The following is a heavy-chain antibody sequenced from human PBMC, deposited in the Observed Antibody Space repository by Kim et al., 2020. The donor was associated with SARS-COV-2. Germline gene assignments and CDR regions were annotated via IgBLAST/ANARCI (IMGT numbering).Heavy chain of an antibody. V-gene: IGHV3-48*02. D-gene: IGHD5-18*01. CDR1: GFTFSSYS. CDR2: ISSSSSTI. J-gene: IGHJ6*02. CDR3: ARDHGLQLWFHTYYYYGMDV. Sequence: GGSLRLSCAASGFTFSSYSMNWVRQAPGKGLEWFSYISSSSSTIYYADSVKGRFTISRDNAKNSLYLQMNSLRDEDTAVYYCARDHGLQLWFHTYYYYGMDVWGQGTTVTVSS.